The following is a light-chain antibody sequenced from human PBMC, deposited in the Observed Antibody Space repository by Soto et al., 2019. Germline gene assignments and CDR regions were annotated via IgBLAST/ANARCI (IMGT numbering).Light chain of an antibody. CDR3: QSYDNRLSAVV. CDR1: SSNTGAGND. Sequence: QLVLTQPPSVSGAPGQRGTISCTGSSSNTGAGNDVHWYQQVPGRAPKLLILVNNNRPSGIPDRFSGSRSGTSASLAITGRQAEDEADYYCQSYDNRLSAVVFGGGTQLTVL. CDR2: VNN. J-gene: IGLJ3*02. V-gene: IGLV1-40*01.